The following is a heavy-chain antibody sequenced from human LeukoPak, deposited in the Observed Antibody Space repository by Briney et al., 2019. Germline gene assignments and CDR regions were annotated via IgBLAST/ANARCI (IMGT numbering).Heavy chain of an antibody. CDR3: ARQAYAVTYYDILTGYRNAFDI. D-gene: IGHD3-9*01. CDR1: GFTFGSYA. V-gene: IGHV3-33*08. Sequence: GGSLRLSCAASGFTFGSYAMHWVRQAPGKGLEWVAVIWYDGSNKYYADSVKGRFTISRDNSKNTLYLQMNSLRAEDTAVYYCARQAYAVTYYDILTGYRNAFDIWGQGTMVTVSS. CDR2: IWYDGSNK. J-gene: IGHJ3*02.